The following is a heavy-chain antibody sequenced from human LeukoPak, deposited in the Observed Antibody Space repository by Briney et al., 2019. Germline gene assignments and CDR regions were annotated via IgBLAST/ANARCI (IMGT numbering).Heavy chain of an antibody. CDR3: ARDRGGMVTPDRY. V-gene: IGHV1-18*01. CDR2: ISAYNGNT. D-gene: IGHD5-18*01. Sequence: GTSVTFTWKAAGYTSKSYGINWVRLAPGQGLEWMGWISAYNGNTNYAQKLQGRVTMTTDTSTSTAYMKLRSLRSDDTAVYYCARDRGGMVTPDRYWGEGIVVRVSS. CDR1: GYTSKSYG. J-gene: IGHJ1*01.